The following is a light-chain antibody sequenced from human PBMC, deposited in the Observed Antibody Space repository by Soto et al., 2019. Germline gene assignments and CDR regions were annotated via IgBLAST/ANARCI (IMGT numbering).Light chain of an antibody. CDR2: GAS. V-gene: IGKV3-15*01. J-gene: IGKJ5*01. CDR1: QSVSSN. CDR3: QQYNNWPIT. Sequence: ETVLSQSPSDLSLIPGERATLSCRASQSVSSNLAWYQHKPGEAHRLLIYGASTRATGIPARFSGSESGTEFTLTISSQQSEDFAVYYCQQYNNWPITFGQGTRLEIK.